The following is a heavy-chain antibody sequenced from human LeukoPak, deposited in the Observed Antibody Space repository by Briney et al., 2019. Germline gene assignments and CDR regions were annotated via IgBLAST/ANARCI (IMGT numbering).Heavy chain of an antibody. CDR2: VIPILGIA. Sequence: SVKVSCKASGGTFSSYAISWVRQAPGQGLEWMGRVIPILGIANYAQKFQGRVTITADKSTSTAYMELSSLRSEDTAVYYCARCRGYSGYDYYYYGMDVWGQGTTVTVSS. J-gene: IGHJ6*02. CDR1: GGTFSSYA. D-gene: IGHD5-12*01. V-gene: IGHV1-69*04. CDR3: ARCRGYSGYDYYYYGMDV.